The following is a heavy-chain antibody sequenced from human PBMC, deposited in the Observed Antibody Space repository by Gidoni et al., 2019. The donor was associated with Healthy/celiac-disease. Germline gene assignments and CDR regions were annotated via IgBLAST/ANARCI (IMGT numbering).Heavy chain of an antibody. J-gene: IGHJ6*02. CDR1: GGSFSGYY. D-gene: IGHD3-10*01. CDR2: INHSGST. CDR3: ARVFSGSYYNPYYYYGMDV. Sequence: QVQLQQWGAGLLKHSETLSLTCAVSGGSFSGYYWSWIRQPPGKGLEWIGEINHSGSTNYNPSLKSRVTISVDTSKNQFSLKLSSVTAADTAVYYCARVFSGSYYNPYYYYGMDVWGQGTTVTVSS. V-gene: IGHV4-34*01.